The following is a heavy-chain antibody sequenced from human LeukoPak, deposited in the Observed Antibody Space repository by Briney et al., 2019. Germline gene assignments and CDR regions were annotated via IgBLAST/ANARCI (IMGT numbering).Heavy chain of an antibody. V-gene: IGHV4-59*02. J-gene: IGHJ4*02. CDR2: IHYTGRT. D-gene: IGHD3-22*01. CDR1: LGSVSTYY. CDR3: ARGRPDPQNSDYWDY. Sequence: PSETLSLTCTISLGSVSTYYWSWIRHTPGTTLEWIGNIHYTGRTRYNPSLESRVTMSLDTPKNEFSLRLTSMTAADSAVYYCARGRPDPQNSDYWDYWGQGILVTVSS.